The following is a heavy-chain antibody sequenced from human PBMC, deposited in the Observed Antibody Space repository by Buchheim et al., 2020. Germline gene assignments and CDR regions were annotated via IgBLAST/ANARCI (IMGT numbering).Heavy chain of an antibody. Sequence: EVQLVESGGGLVLPGGSLRLSCAVAGFTFSSFEMNWVRQAPGKGLEWVSYISSSGSTKYYAASVKGRFTISRDNAENSMDSQMNSLRVEDTAAYYCASLKGRTGTGYGMDVWGQGTT. V-gene: IGHV3-48*03. CDR2: ISSSGSTK. CDR3: ASLKGRTGTGYGMDV. CDR1: GFTFSSFE. D-gene: IGHD1-1*01. J-gene: IGHJ6*02.